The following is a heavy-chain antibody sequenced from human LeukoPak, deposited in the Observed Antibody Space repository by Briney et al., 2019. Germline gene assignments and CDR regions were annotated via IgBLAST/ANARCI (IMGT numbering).Heavy chain of an antibody. D-gene: IGHD2/OR15-2a*01. CDR3: ARTFYDTLDSDAFDF. J-gene: IGHJ3*01. CDR1: GYTFTGYY. Sequence: ASVKVSCKASGYTFTGYYMHWVRQAPGQGLEWMGWINPDSGGTNNAQKSQGRVTMTRDTSISTAYMGLSRLRSDDTAVYYCARTFYDTLDSDAFDFWGQGTMVIVSS. V-gene: IGHV1-2*02. CDR2: INPDSGGT.